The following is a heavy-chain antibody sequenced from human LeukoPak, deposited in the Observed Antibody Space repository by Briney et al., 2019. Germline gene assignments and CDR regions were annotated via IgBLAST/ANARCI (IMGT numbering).Heavy chain of an antibody. J-gene: IGHJ3*02. V-gene: IGHV1-8*03. Sequence: ASVKVSCKASGYTFTGYYMHWVRQAPGQGLEWMGWINPNSGNTGYAQKFQGRVTITTDESTSTAYMELSSLRSEDTAVYYCARGGGELPAIGAFDIWGQGTMVTVSS. CDR1: GYTFTGYY. CDR2: INPNSGNT. D-gene: IGHD3-10*01. CDR3: ARGGGELPAIGAFDI.